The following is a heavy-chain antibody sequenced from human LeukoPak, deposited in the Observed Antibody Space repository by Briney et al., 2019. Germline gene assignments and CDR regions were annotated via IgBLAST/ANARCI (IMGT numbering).Heavy chain of an antibody. CDR2: IYSDNT. D-gene: IGHD4/OR15-4a*01. CDR3: ARRAGAYSHPYDY. Sequence: GGSLRLSCTVSGFTVSSDSMSWVRQAPGRGLEWVSFIYSDNTHYSDSVKGRFTISRDNSKNTLYLQMNSLRAEDTAVYYCARRAGAYSHPYDYWGQGTLVTVSS. J-gene: IGHJ4*02. V-gene: IGHV3-53*01. CDR1: GFTVSSDS.